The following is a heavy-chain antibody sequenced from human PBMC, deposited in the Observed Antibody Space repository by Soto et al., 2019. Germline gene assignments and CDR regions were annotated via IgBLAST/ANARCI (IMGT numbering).Heavy chain of an antibody. D-gene: IGHD3-3*01. CDR3: ATEKAYTSGPKIYDD. CDR2: IYDSGSS. V-gene: IGHV4-30-4*01. CDR1: GASISSGGYF. J-gene: IGHJ4*02. Sequence: PSATLSLTCTVSGASISSGGYFWSGIRQSPGKGLEWIGYIYDSGSSYYNPSLKSRVIMSVDTSKNQFSVKLGCVTAADTAVYYCATEKAYTSGPKIYDDRGQGTLVTVPS.